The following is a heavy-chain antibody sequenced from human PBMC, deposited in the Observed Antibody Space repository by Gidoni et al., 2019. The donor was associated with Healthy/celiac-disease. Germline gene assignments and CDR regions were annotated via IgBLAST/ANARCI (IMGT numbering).Heavy chain of an antibody. CDR3: AKETGDMVRGVIARYFDL. D-gene: IGHD3-10*01. CDR1: GFTFSSYG. J-gene: IGHJ2*01. V-gene: IGHV3-30*18. CDR2: ISYDGSNK. Sequence: QVQLVESGGGVVQPGRSLRLSCAASGFTFSSYGMHWVRQATGKGLEWVEVISYDGSNKYYADSVKGRFTISRDNSKNTLYLQMNSLRAEDTAVYYCAKETGDMVRGVIARYFDLWGRGTLVTVSS.